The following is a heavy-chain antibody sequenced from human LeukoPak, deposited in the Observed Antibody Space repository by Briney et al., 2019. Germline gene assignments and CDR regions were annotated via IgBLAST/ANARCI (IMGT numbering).Heavy chain of an antibody. CDR3: ARDKSTSCYYFDY. CDR1: GFTFSSHG. CDR2: IWYDGSYK. Sequence: GGSLRLSCEASGFTFSSHGMHWVRQAPGKGLEWVAVIWYDGSYKYYADSVKGRFTISRDNSNSTLYLQMNSLRAEDTAVYYCARDKSTSCYYFDYWGQGARVTVSS. D-gene: IGHD2-2*01. V-gene: IGHV3-33*08. J-gene: IGHJ4*02.